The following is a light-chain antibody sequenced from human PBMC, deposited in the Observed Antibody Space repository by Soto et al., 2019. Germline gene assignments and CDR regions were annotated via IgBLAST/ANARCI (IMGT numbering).Light chain of an antibody. J-gene: IGKJ2*01. CDR3: QQYNNWPPT. Sequence: EIVMTQSPATLSVSPGERATLSCRASQSVSGNLAWYQQKPGQAPWLLIYGASTRATGIPARFSGSGSGTEFTLTIGSLQSEDFAVYYCQQYNNWPPTFGQKTKLEIK. V-gene: IGKV3-15*01. CDR1: QSVSGN. CDR2: GAS.